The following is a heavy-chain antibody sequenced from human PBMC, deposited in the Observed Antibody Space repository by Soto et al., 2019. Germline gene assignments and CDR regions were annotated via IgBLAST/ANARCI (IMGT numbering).Heavy chain of an antibody. V-gene: IGHV3-15*07. CDR2: IKSKTDGGTT. D-gene: IGHD6-13*01. CDR1: GFTFSNAW. CDR3: TTGKLDSSSGLIYYYYYGMDV. J-gene: IGHJ6*02. Sequence: PGGSLRLSCAASGFTFSNAWMNWVRQAPGKGLEWVGRIKSKTDGGTTDYAAPVKGRFTISRDDSKNTLYLQMNSLKTEDTAVYYCTTGKLDSSSGLIYYYYYGMDVWGQGTTVTVSS.